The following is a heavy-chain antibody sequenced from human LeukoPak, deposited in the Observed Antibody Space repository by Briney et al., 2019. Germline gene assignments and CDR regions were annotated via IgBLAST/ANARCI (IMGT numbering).Heavy chain of an antibody. CDR3: ARDYAFDT. Sequence: PSETLSLTCTVSGDSISSYYRSWIRQPPGKGLEWIGYIYYIGSTNYNPSLKSRVTISVDKFKNQFSLKLSSVTAADTAVYFCARDYAFDTWGQGTMVTVSS. CDR2: IYYIGST. CDR1: GDSISSYY. J-gene: IGHJ3*02. V-gene: IGHV4-59*01.